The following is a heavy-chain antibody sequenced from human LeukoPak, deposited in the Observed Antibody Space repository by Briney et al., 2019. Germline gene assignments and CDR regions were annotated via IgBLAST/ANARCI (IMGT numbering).Heavy chain of an antibody. J-gene: IGHJ4*02. Sequence: GRSLRLSCAASGFTVSSNYMSWVRQAPGKGLEWVSVTYSGGDTYYADSVKGRFTISRDTSKNTLYLQMSSLRVDDTAVYYCASSGYYRIYYFDYWGQGTLVTVSS. CDR1: GFTVSSNY. D-gene: IGHD2/OR15-2a*01. CDR3: ASSGYYRIYYFDY. V-gene: IGHV3-66*01. CDR2: TYSGGDT.